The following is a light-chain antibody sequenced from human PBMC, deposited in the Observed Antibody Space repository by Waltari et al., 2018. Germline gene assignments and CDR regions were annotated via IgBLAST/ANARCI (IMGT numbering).Light chain of an antibody. CDR1: QSRAQSDGSTY. J-gene: IGKJ1*01. Sequence: DVLLTESPVSLTVTLGQTASMTCTSRQSRAQSDGSTYLNWFHQRPGQSPRRLISKVSRRDSGVPERFSGSGSGTAFTLRISRVAAEDVGVYYCMQGTHWPQTFGQGTKVEIK. CDR3: MQGTHWPQT. V-gene: IGKV2-30*02. CDR2: KVS.